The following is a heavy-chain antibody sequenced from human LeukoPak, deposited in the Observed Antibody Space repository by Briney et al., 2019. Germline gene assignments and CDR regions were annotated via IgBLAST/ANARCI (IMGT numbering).Heavy chain of an antibody. V-gene: IGHV4-39*01. Sequence: SETLSLTCTVSGGSISSSSYYWGWIRQPPGKGLEWSGSIYYSGSTYYNPSLKSRVTISVDTSKNQFSLKLSSVTAADTAVYYCARRVRAVPHWFDPWGQGTLVTVSS. CDR1: GGSISSSSYY. D-gene: IGHD3-10*01. CDR2: IYYSGST. J-gene: IGHJ5*02. CDR3: ARRVRAVPHWFDP.